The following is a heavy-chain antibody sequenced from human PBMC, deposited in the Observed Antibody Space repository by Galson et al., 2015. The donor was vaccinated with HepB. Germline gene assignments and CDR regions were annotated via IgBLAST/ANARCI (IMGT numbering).Heavy chain of an antibody. CDR2: TYYRSKWYN. V-gene: IGHV6-1*01. CDR1: GDSVSSHSAA. J-gene: IGHJ6*02. CDR3: ARESVVVVVAATFYYYYYGMDV. D-gene: IGHD2-15*01. Sequence: CAISGDSVSSHSAAWNWIRQSPSRGLEWLGRTYYRSKWYNDYAVSVKSRITINPDTSKNQFSLQLNSVTPEDTAVYYCARESVVVVVAATFYYYYYGMDVWGQGTTVTVSS.